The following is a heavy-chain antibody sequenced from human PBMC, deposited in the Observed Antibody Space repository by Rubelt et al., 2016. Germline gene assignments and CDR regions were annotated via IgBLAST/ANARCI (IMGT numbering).Heavy chain of an antibody. CDR1: GYTFTGYY. V-gene: IGHV1-2*02. D-gene: IGHD6-19*01. Sequence: QVQLVQSGAEVKKPGASVKVSCKASGYTFTGYYMHWVRQAPGQGLEWMGWINPNSGGTNYAQKCQGRVTMTRDTSISTAYMELSRLGSDDTAVDYCARDLYKGPRWLVAYWGQGTLVTVSS. J-gene: IGHJ4*02. CDR2: INPNSGGT. CDR3: ARDLYKGPRWLVAY.